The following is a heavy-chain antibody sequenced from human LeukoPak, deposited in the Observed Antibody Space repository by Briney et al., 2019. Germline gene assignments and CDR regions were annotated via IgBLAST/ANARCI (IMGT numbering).Heavy chain of an antibody. J-gene: IGHJ5*02. CDR2: INPNSGGT. Sequence: ASVKVSCKASGYTFTGYYMHWVRQAPGQGLEWMGWINPNSGGTNYAQKFQGRVTMTRDTSISTAYMELSRLRSDDTAVYYCARERDSGWSEGSGGWFDPWGQGTLVTVSS. CDR1: GYTFTGYY. D-gene: IGHD6-19*01. V-gene: IGHV1-2*02. CDR3: ARERDSGWSEGSGGWFDP.